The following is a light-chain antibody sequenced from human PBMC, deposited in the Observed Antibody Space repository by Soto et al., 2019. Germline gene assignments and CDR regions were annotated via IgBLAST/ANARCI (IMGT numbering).Light chain of an antibody. CDR2: GVS. CDR3: HLYSGSPWT. CDR1: QSINHKY. J-gene: IGKJ1*01. Sequence: ESGLIQSPGTLSLSPGERATLSCRASQSINHKYLAWFQQEPGQTPRLLIHGVSIRATGIPDRFSGSGSGTDFTLTISRLEPEDFAVYYSHLYSGSPWTFGQGTKVHIK. V-gene: IGKV3-20*01.